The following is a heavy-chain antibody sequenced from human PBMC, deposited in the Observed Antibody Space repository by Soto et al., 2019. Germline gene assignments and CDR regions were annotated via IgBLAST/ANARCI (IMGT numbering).Heavy chain of an antibody. V-gene: IGHV3-7*05. CDR2: IKQDESEK. J-gene: IGHJ6*02. CDR1: GFSLSRHW. Sequence: EVQLEESGGGLVQPGGSLRLSCEASGFSLSRHWMSWVRQVPGKGLEWVANIKQDESEKYYLDSVKGRFTISRDNARNSLDLQIDSLRAEDTAIYYCARNFEIPVAGTSGVGYAMDVWGQGTTVTVSS. D-gene: IGHD6-19*01. CDR3: ARNFEIPVAGTSGVGYAMDV.